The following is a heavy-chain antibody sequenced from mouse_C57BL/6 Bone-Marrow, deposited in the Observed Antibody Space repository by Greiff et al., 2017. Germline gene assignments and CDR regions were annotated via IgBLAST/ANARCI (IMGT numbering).Heavy chain of an antibody. CDR3: ARLGVTTVVTDWYFDV. V-gene: IGHV1-72*01. Sequence: QVQLQQPGAELVKPGASVKLSCKASGYTFTSYWMHWVKQRPGRGLEWIGRIDPNSGGTKYNEKFKSKATLTVDKPSSTAYMQLSSLKSEDSAVYYWARLGVTTVVTDWYFDVWGTGTTVTVSS. D-gene: IGHD1-1*01. J-gene: IGHJ1*03. CDR1: GYTFTSYW. CDR2: IDPNSGGT.